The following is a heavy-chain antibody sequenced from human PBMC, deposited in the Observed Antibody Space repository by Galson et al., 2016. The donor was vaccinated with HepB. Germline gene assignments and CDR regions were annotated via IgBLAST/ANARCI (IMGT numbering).Heavy chain of an antibody. J-gene: IGHJ4*02. CDR1: GFTLSTYA. CDR3: AKEFVATGGVVGDY. V-gene: IGHV3-23*01. D-gene: IGHD2-8*02. Sequence: SLRLSCAASGFTLSTYAMSWVRQAPGKGLEWVSAISNSGSTTYYADSVKGRFTISRDNSKNTLYLQMNSLRVEDTALYYCAKEFVATGGVVGDYWGQGTLVTVSS. CDR2: ISNSGSTT.